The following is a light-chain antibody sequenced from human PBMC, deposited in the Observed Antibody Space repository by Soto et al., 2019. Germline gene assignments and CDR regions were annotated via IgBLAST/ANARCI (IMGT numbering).Light chain of an antibody. Sequence: EIVMTQSPATLSVSPGERATLSCRASQSVSSNLAWYQHKPGQAPRVLISGASTRATGIPARFSGSWSGTEFTLTISSLQSEDVAVYYCQQYNNWPITLGQGTRLEIK. V-gene: IGKV3-15*01. CDR1: QSVSSN. J-gene: IGKJ5*01. CDR2: GAS. CDR3: QQYNNWPIT.